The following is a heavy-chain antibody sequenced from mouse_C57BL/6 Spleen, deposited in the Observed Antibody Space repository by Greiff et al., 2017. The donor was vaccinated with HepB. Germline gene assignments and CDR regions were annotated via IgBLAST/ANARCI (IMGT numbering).Heavy chain of an antibody. D-gene: IGHD2-2*01. J-gene: IGHJ3*01. CDR1: GYTFTSYW. Sequence: VQLQQPGAELVRPGTSVKLSCKASGYTFTSYWMHWVKQRPGQGLEWIGVIDPSDSYTNYNQKFKGKATLTVDTSSSTAYMQLSSLTSEDSAVYYCARSGGYGYAWFAYWGQGTLVTVSA. CDR3: ARSGGYGYAWFAY. CDR2: IDPSDSYT. V-gene: IGHV1-59*01.